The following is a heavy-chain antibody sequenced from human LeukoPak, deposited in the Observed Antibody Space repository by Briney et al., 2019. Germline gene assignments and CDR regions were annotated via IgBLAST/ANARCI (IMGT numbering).Heavy chain of an antibody. CDR1: GGSFSGYY. V-gene: IGHV4-34*01. D-gene: IGHD3-22*01. J-gene: IGHJ4*02. CDR2: INHSGST. Sequence: SETLSLTCAVYGGSFSGYYWSWIRQPPGKGLEWIGEINHSGSTNYNPSLKSRVTISVDTSKNQFSLKLSSVTAADTAVYYCARGRRSTMIVVANGPLAYWGRGTLVTVSS. CDR3: ARGRRSTMIVVANGPLAY.